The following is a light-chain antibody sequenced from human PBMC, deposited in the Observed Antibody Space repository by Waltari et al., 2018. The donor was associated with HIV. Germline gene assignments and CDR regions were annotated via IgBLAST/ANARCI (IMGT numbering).Light chain of an antibody. CDR2: ESS. CDR1: QTVNSN. V-gene: IGKV3D-15*01. Sequence: VMTQSPVTLSASPGEIITLSCRASQTVNSNLAWYQQKLGQAPRLLFYESSTRATGTPARFSGSGSGTEFTLTVSSLQPEDFAAYYCQQYDNWLGTFGPGTKVEI. J-gene: IGKJ3*01. CDR3: QQYDNWLGT.